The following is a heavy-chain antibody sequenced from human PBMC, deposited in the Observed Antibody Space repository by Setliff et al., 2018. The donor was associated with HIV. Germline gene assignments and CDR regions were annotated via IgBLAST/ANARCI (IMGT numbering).Heavy chain of an antibody. Sequence: SETLSLTCSVSGDSVSDYYWSWIRQPPGKGLEWIGDISTFRGTNYSPSLQSRVTISMDTSKNQLFLNLSSATAADTAVYYCSRGTFGGVIAQYYFDYWGQGTLVTVSS. CDR3: SRGTFGGVIAQYYFDY. D-gene: IGHD3-16*02. CDR2: ISTFRGT. J-gene: IGHJ4*02. V-gene: IGHV4-4*09. CDR1: GDSVSDYY.